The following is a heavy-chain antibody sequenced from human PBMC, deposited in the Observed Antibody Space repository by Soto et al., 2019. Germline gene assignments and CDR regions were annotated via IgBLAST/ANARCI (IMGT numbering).Heavy chain of an antibody. J-gene: IGHJ6*02. CDR2: ISSSGSTI. Sequence: GSLRLSCAASGFTFSDYYMSWIRQAPGKGLEWVSYISSSGSTIYYADSVKGRFTISRDNAKNSLYLQMNSLRAEDTAVYYCARDIPAAGFYYYYGMDVWGQGTTVTVSS. CDR3: ARDIPAAGFYYYYGMDV. CDR1: GFTFSDYY. D-gene: IGHD2-2*01. V-gene: IGHV3-11*01.